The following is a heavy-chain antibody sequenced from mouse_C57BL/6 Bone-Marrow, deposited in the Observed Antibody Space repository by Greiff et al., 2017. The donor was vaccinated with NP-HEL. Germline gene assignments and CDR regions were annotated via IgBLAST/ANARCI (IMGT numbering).Heavy chain of an antibody. CDR1: GFTFSSYA. D-gene: IGHD2-1*01. Sequence: EVHLVESGGGLVKPGGSLKLSCAASGFTFSSYAMSWVRQTPEKRLEWVATISDGGSYTYYPDNVKGRFTISRDNAKNNLYLQMSHLKSEDTAMYYCARDMENLLYPLYAMDYWGQGTSVTVSS. V-gene: IGHV5-4*01. CDR3: ARDMENLLYPLYAMDY. CDR2: ISDGGSYT. J-gene: IGHJ4*01.